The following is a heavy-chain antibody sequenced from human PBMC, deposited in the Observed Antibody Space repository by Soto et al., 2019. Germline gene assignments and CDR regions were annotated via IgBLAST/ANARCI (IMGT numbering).Heavy chain of an antibody. CDR2: IIPIFGTA. D-gene: IGHD2-2*01. CDR3: ARGGVVVPASYYYYGMDV. CDR1: GGTFSSYA. V-gene: IGHV1-69*06. Sequence: QVQLVQSGAEVKKPGSSVKVSCKASGGTFSSYAISWVRQAPGQGLEWMGGIIPIFGTANYAQKFQGRVTITADKSTSTDYMELSSLRSEDTAVYYCARGGVVVPASYYYYGMDVWGQGTTVTVSS. J-gene: IGHJ6*02.